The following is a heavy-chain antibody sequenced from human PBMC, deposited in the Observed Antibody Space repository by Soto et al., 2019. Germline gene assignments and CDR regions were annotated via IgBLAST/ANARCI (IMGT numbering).Heavy chain of an antibody. CDR3: AKLGDRGWSNYYFDY. CDR1: GFTFSSYA. CDR2: ISGSGGST. V-gene: IGHV3-23*01. J-gene: IGHJ4*02. D-gene: IGHD3-10*01. Sequence: PGGSLRLSCAASGFTFSSYAMSWVRQAPGKGLEWVSAISGSGGSTYYADPVKGRFTISRDNSKNTLYLQMNSLRAEDTAVYYCAKLGDRGWSNYYFDYWGQGTLVTVSS.